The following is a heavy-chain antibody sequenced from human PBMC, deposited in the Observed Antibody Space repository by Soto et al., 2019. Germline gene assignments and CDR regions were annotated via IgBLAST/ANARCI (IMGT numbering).Heavy chain of an antibody. J-gene: IGHJ6*02. V-gene: IGHV4-30-2*01. CDR3: ARVYYYYGMDV. CDR1: GGSISSGGYS. CDR2: IYHSGST. Sequence: SETLSLTCAVSGGSISSGGYSWSWIRQPPGKGLEWIGYIYHSGSTYYNPSLKSRVTISVDRSKNQFSLKLSSVTAADTAVYYCARVYYYYGMDVWGQGTTVTVSS.